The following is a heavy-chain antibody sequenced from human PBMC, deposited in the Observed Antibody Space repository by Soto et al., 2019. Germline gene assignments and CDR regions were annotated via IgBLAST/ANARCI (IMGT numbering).Heavy chain of an antibody. V-gene: IGHV4-4*02. Sequence: QVQLQESGPGLVKPSGTLSLTCAVSGGSISSSNWWSWVRQPPAKGREWIGGIYHSGSTNYNPSLKSRVTIPVDKSKNQFSLKLSSVTAADTAVYYCASGRSGWYYFDYWGQGTLVTVSS. CDR1: GGSISSSNW. CDR2: IYHSGST. D-gene: IGHD6-19*01. J-gene: IGHJ4*02. CDR3: ASGRSGWYYFDY.